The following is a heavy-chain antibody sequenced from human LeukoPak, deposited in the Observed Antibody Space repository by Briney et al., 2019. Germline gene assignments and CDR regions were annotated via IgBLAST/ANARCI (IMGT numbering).Heavy chain of an antibody. CDR3: ARVGEQLDYYMDV. Sequence: PSETLSLTCAVYGGSFSGYYWSWIRQPPGKGLEWIGEINHSGSTNYNPSLKSRVTISVDTSKNQFSLKLSSVTAADTAVYYCARVGEQLDYYMDVWGKGTTVTVSS. CDR2: INHSGST. CDR1: GGSFSGYY. V-gene: IGHV4-34*01. J-gene: IGHJ6*03. D-gene: IGHD6-6*01.